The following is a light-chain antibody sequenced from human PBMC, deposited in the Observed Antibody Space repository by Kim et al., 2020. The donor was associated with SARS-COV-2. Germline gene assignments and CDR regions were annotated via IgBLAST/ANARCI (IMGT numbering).Light chain of an antibody. J-gene: IGKJ5*01. CDR2: GAS. CDR3: LQHHTYPIT. CDR1: QDIGND. Sequence: ASVGDRVTITCRASQDIGNDLGWYQQSPGRAPKRLIYGASNLQSGVPSRFSGSGSETEFTLTINSLQPEDFATYFCLQHHTYPITFGQGTRLEIK. V-gene: IGKV1-17*01.